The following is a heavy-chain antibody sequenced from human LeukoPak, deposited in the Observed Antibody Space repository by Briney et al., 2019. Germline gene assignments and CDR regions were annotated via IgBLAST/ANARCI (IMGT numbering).Heavy chain of an antibody. D-gene: IGHD3-22*01. CDR1: GFTFSSYG. CDR3: ARASGYYYGY. V-gene: IGHV3-33*08. CDR2: IWYGGSNK. Sequence: GGSLRLSCAASGFTFSSYGMHWVRQVPGKGLEWVAVIWYGGSNKYYADSVKGRFTISRDNSKNTLYLQMNSLRAEDTAVYYCARASGYYYGYWGQGTLFTVSS. J-gene: IGHJ4*02.